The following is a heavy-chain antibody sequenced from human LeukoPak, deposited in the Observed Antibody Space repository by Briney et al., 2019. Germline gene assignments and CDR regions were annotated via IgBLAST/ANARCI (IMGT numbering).Heavy chain of an antibody. J-gene: IGHJ4*02. CDR3: AREKSGYSYRLFDY. Sequence: GASVKVSCKASGYTFTGYYMHWVRQAPGQGLEWMGRINPNSGGTNYAQKFQGRVTMTRDTSTSTVYMELSSLGSEDTAVYYCAREKSGYSYRLFDYWGQGTLVTVSS. CDR2: INPNSGGT. CDR1: GYTFTGYY. D-gene: IGHD5-18*01. V-gene: IGHV1-2*06.